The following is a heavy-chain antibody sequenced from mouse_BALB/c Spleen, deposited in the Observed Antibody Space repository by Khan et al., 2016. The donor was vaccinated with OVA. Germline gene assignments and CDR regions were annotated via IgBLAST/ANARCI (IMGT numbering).Heavy chain of an antibody. CDR2: INTYTREP. Sequence: QIQLVQSGPELKNPGETVRISCKASGYPFTKTGMNWVKQTPGKGLKWMGWINTYTREPAYADDFKGRFAFSLETSASTAYLQISNLKNEDTATYFCARVGYSGTMDYWGQGTSVTVSS. V-gene: IGHV9-3-1*01. CDR3: ARVGYSGTMDY. D-gene: IGHD2-3*01. J-gene: IGHJ4*01. CDR1: GYPFTKTG.